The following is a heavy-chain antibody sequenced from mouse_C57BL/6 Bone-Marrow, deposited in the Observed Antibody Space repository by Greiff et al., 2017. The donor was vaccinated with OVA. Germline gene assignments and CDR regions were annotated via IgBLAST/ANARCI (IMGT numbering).Heavy chain of an antibody. J-gene: IGHJ4*01. CDR1: GFTFSSYG. V-gene: IGHV5-6*01. Sequence: EVKLQESGGDLVKPGGSLKLSCAASGFTFSSYGMSWVRQTPDKRLEWVATISSGGSYTYYPDSVKWRFNISRDNAKNTRYLQMSSLKSEDTAMYYCAYLLHFRAMDYWGQGTSVTVSS. CDR3: AYLLHFRAMDY. D-gene: IGHD3-2*02. CDR2: ISSGGSYT.